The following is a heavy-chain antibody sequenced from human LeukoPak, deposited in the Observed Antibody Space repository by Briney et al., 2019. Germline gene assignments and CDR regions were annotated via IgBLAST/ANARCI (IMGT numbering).Heavy chain of an antibody. D-gene: IGHD4-17*01. CDR3: SGDPNGDYVGAFDM. J-gene: IGHJ3*02. Sequence: PGRSLTLACTPAGFTFSNYATSCVRHAAGGGMGWVAFIRGVGDTTYYAHSMNGRPSTSTDNSTNRLFLQMTSQPGAEPPVNYCSGDPNGDYVGAFDMWGPGTTVTVSS. V-gene: IGHV3-23*01. CDR1: GFTFSNYA. CDR2: IRGVGDTT.